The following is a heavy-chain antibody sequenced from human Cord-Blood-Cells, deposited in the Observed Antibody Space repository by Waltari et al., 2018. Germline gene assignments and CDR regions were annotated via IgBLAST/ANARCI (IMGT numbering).Heavy chain of an antibody. CDR2: IIPSFGTA. J-gene: IGHJ4*02. Sequence: QVQLVQSGAEVKKPGSSVKVSCKASGGTFSSYAISWVGQAPGQGLEWIGAIIPSFGTANNAQKFQGRVTITADESTSTAYMKLSSLRSEDTAVYYCELKSTGSCEYFDYWGQGTLVTVSS. CDR1: GGTFSSYA. CDR3: ELKSTGSCEYFDY. D-gene: IGHD1-1*01. V-gene: IGHV1-69*01.